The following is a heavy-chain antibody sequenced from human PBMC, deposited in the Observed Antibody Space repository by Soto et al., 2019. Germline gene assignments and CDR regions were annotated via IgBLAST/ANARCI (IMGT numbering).Heavy chain of an antibody. CDR1: GYTFTSYY. CDR2: INPTGGST. Sequence: GASVKVSCKASGYTFTSYYMHWVRQAPGQGLEWMGIINPTGGSTSYAQKFQGRVTMTRDTSTSTVYMELSSLSSEDTAVYYCARGHARDGYNPHGHYYYGMDVWSQGTTVTVSS. V-gene: IGHV1-46*01. J-gene: IGHJ6*02. D-gene: IGHD5-12*01. CDR3: ARGHARDGYNPHGHYYYGMDV.